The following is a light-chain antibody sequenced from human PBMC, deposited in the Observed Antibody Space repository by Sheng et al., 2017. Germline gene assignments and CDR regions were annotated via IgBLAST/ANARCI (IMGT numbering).Light chain of an antibody. V-gene: IGKV3-20*01. CDR1: QSVSSNS. CDR3: QQYGGSPPAT. J-gene: IGKJ3*01. CDR2: GAS. Sequence: EIVLTQFPGTLSLSPGERATLSCRASQSVSSNSLAWYQQTPGRAPRLLIYGASSRATGIPDRFSGSGSGTDFTLTISRLEPEDFAVYYCQQYGGSPPATFGP.